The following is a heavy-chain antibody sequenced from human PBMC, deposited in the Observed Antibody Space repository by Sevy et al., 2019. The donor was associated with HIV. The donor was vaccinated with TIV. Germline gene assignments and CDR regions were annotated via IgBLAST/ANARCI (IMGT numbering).Heavy chain of an antibody. CDR1: GFSFSDHR. V-gene: IGHV3-30*03. CDR3: ARDRGEILSSAFDY. CDR2: ISYDGRNTK. Sequence: GGSLRLSCVGSGFSFSDHRMHWVHQAPCKGLEWMAVISYDGRNTKYKADSVKGRFTISRDNSKNTLYLQMNSLRAEDTAIYYCARDRGEILSSAFDYWGQGTLVTVSS. J-gene: IGHJ4*02. D-gene: IGHD3-16*01.